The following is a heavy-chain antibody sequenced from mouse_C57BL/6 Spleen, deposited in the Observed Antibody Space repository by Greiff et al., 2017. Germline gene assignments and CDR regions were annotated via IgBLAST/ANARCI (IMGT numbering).Heavy chain of an antibody. Sequence: QVQLQQPGAELVRPGTSVKLSCKASGYTFTSYWMHWVKQRPGQGLEWIGVIDPSDSYTNYNQKFKGKATLTVDTSSSTAYMQLSSLTSEDSAVDYCARREANYYCDDWGQGTTLTVSS. D-gene: IGHD3-2*02. CDR3: ARREANYYCDD. CDR2: IDPSDSYT. CDR1: GYTFTSYW. J-gene: IGHJ2*01. V-gene: IGHV1-59*01.